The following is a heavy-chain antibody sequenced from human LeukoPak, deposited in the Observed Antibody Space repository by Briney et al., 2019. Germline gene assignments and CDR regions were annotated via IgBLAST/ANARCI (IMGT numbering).Heavy chain of an antibody. D-gene: IGHD3-10*01. Sequence: ASVKVSCKPSGYTFIKRGVSWVRQAPGQGLEWMGWISGYKGNTKYAQRVQGRVTMTTDTSTSTAYMELRCLRADDTAVYYCAVWFGEALDFLGPWDDWGQGTLVTVSS. CDR1: GYTFIKRG. CDR3: AVWFGEALDFLGPWDD. CDR2: ISGYKGNT. J-gene: IGHJ4*02. V-gene: IGHV1-18*01.